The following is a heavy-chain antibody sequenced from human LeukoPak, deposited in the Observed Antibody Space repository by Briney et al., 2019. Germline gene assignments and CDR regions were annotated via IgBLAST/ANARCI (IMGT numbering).Heavy chain of an antibody. V-gene: IGHV3-53*01. CDR1: GFTFSVYA. D-gene: IGHD4-17*01. CDR2: IYSGGST. J-gene: IGHJ4*02. Sequence: GGSLRLSCRVSGFTFSVYAFHWVRQAPGKGLEWVSVIYSGGSTYYADSVKGRFTISRDNSKNTLYLQMNSLRAEDTAVYYCARGGTTVPQKWNYWGQGTLVTVSS. CDR3: ARGGTTVPQKWNY.